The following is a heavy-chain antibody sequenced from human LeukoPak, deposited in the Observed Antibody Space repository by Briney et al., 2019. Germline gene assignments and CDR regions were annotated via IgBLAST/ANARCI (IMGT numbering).Heavy chain of an antibody. Sequence: GGSLRLSCAASGFTFSSYAMHWVRQAPGKGLEYVSAISSNGGSTYYANSVKGRFTISRDNSKNTLYLQMGSLRAEDMAVYYCARGEDIVVVPAAPGYYYMDVWGKGTTVTVSS. J-gene: IGHJ6*03. CDR3: ARGEDIVVVPAAPGYYYMDV. CDR2: ISSNGGST. V-gene: IGHV3-64*01. CDR1: GFTFSSYA. D-gene: IGHD2-2*01.